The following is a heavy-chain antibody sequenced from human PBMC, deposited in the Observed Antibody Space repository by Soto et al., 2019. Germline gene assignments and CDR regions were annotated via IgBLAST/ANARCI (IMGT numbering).Heavy chain of an antibody. V-gene: IGHV3-23*01. CDR3: AKILTTADYYWYGMDV. J-gene: IGHJ6*02. CDR1: GFTFTTYH. Sequence: EVQLLESGGGLVQPGGSLRFSCAASGFTFTTYHMVWVRQPPGKGLESVSSISASGDRTYYADSVKGRFTISRDNSKNMLYLQMNRLRAEETAVYYCAKILTTADYYWYGMDVWGQGAAVTVSS. D-gene: IGHD2-21*02. CDR2: ISASGDRT.